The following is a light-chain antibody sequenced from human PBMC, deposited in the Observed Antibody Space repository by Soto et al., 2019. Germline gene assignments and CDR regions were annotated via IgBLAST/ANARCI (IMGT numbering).Light chain of an antibody. J-gene: IGLJ1*01. V-gene: IGLV1-40*01. CDR1: SSNIGAGYD. CDR3: QSYDSSLSGV. Sequence: QSVLTQPPSVSGAPLQRVTISCTGSSSNIGAGYDVHWYQQLPGTAPKLLIYGNSNRPSGVPDRFSGSKSGTSASLAITGLQAEDEADYYCQSYDSSLSGVFGTGTKVTVL. CDR2: GNS.